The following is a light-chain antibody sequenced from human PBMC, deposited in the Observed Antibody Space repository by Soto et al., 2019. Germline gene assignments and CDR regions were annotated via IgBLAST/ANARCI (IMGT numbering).Light chain of an antibody. V-gene: IGLV2-14*01. J-gene: IGLJ1*01. CDR1: SSDVGGYNY. CDR3: TSYTSSSTYV. Sequence: QSVLTQPASVSGSPGQSIAISCIGTSSDVGGYNYVSWYQQHPGKAPKLMIYDVSNRPSGASDRFSGSKSGNTASLTISGLQPEDEADYYCTSYTSSSTYVFGTGTKVT. CDR2: DVS.